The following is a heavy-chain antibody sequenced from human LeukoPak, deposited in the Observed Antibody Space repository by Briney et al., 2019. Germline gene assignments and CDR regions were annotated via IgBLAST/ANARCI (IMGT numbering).Heavy chain of an antibody. D-gene: IGHD1-26*01. V-gene: IGHV4-61*09. Sequence: SETLSLTCTVSGGSITSGSYYWSWIRQPAGKGLEWIGQMYTSGSTNFNPSLKSRVTISIDTSKNQFSLKLSSVTAADTAVYYCVGPSGSHAFDIWGQGTMVTVSS. J-gene: IGHJ3*02. CDR2: MYTSGST. CDR1: GGSITSGSYY. CDR3: VGPSGSHAFDI.